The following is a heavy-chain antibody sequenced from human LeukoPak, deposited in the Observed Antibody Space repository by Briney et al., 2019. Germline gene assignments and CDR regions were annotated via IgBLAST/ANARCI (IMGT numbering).Heavy chain of an antibody. D-gene: IGHD3-10*01. V-gene: IGHV3-7*01. Sequence: GGSLRLSCAASGFTFRSYWMTWVRQSPGKGLEWVANIRQDGSETYHVDSVKGRFTISRDNAKDSLYLEMNSLRAEDTAVYYCARGGQAGTGDLWGQGTLVTVSS. CDR1: GFTFRSYW. J-gene: IGHJ5*02. CDR3: ARGGQAGTGDL. CDR2: IRQDGSET.